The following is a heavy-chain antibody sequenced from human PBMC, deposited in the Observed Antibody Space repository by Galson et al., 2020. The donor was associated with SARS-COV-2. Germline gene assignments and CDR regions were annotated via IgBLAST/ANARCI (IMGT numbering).Heavy chain of an antibody. D-gene: IGHD3-3*01. Sequence: GGSLRLSCAASGFTFSSYAMHWVRQAPGKALEWVAVISYDGSNKYYADSVKGRFTISRDNSKNTLYLQMNSLRAEDTTVYYCARDSKYYDFWSGYSGRETYYYYYYMDVWGKGTTVTVSS. CDR1: GFTFSSYA. CDR2: ISYDGSNK. J-gene: IGHJ6*03. V-gene: IGHV3-30*04. CDR3: ARDSKYYDFWSGYSGRETYYYYYYMDV.